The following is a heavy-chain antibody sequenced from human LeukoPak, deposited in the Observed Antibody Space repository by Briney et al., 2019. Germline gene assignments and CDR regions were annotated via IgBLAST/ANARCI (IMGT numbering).Heavy chain of an antibody. V-gene: IGHV3-30*03. CDR3: ARDQSGYDFGFDY. CDR1: GFTFNSYG. Sequence: GGSLRLSCAASGFTFNSYGMHWVRQAPGKGLEWVAVISYDGTSKYYAASVKGRFTISRDNSKNTLYLQMNSLRAEDTAVYYCARDQSGYDFGFDYWGQGTLVTVSS. D-gene: IGHD5-12*01. CDR2: ISYDGTSK. J-gene: IGHJ4*02.